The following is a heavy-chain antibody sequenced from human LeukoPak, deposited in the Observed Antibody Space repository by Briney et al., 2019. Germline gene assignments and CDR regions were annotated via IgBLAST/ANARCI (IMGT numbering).Heavy chain of an antibody. Sequence: SETLSLTCTVSGGSISSSTSGWGWYWGWIRQPPGKGLEWIGSIYYSGSTYYNPSLKGRVTISVDTSKNQFSMNLNSVTAADTAVYYCARDAPSYDILTGLDYWGQGTLVTVSS. CDR2: IYYSGST. J-gene: IGHJ4*02. CDR1: GGSISSSTSGWGWY. D-gene: IGHD3-9*01. CDR3: ARDAPSYDILTGLDY. V-gene: IGHV4-39*07.